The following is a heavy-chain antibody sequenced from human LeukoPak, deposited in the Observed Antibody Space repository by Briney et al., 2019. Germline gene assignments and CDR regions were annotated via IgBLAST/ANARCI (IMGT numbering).Heavy chain of an antibody. D-gene: IGHD2/OR15-2a*01. CDR3: TRAFRWASDY. V-gene: IGHV3-48*01. CDR2: ISDRSYSI. Sequence: GGSLRHSCATSGFTFTSYGMNWVRQAPGKGLQWVAHISDRSYSIYYAESVKGRFAISRDNGKKSIYLHMNSLKTEDTAVYYCTRAFRWASDYWGQGPLVTVSS. J-gene: IGHJ4*02. CDR1: GFTFTSYG.